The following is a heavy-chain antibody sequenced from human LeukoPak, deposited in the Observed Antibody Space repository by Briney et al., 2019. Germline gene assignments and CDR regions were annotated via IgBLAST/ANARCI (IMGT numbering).Heavy chain of an antibody. Sequence: GGTLRLSCAASGFTFSSYGMSWVRQAPGKGLEWVSAISGSGGSTYYADSVKGRFTISRDNSKNTLYLQMNSLRAEDTAVYYCAKDTGEYQLLYAMGNYFDYWGQGTLVTVSS. CDR1: GFTFSSYG. J-gene: IGHJ4*02. V-gene: IGHV3-23*01. CDR3: AKDTGEYQLLYAMGNYFDY. CDR2: ISGSGGST. D-gene: IGHD2-2*02.